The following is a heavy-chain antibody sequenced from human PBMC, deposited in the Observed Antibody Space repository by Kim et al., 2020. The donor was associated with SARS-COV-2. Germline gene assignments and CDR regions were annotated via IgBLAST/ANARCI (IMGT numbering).Heavy chain of an antibody. CDR1: GGSFSGYY. V-gene: IGHV4-34*01. CDR2: INHSGST. J-gene: IGHJ6*02. CDR3: ARGRCSSTSCYISYYYYGMDV. D-gene: IGHD2-2*01. Sequence: SETLSLTCAVYGGSFSGYYWSWIRQPPGKGLEWIGEINHSGSTNYNPSLKSRVTISVDTSKNQFSLKLSSVTAADTAVYYCARGRCSSTSCYISYYYYGMDVWGQGTTVTVSS.